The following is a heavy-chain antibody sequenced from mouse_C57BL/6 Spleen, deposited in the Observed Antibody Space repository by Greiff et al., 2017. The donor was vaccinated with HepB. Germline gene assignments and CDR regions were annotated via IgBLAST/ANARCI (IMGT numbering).Heavy chain of an antibody. CDR2: IDPNCGGT. J-gene: IGHJ2*01. Sequence: VQLQQPGAELVKPGASVKLSCKASGYTFTSYWMHWVKQRPGRGLEWIGRIDPNCGGTKYNEKFKSKATMTVDKPSSTAYMQLSSLPYEASAVYCRANDCSNYNYIDYWGQGTTLTVSS. CDR1: GYTFTSYW. V-gene: IGHV1-72*01. CDR3: ANDCSNYNYIDY. D-gene: IGHD2-5*01.